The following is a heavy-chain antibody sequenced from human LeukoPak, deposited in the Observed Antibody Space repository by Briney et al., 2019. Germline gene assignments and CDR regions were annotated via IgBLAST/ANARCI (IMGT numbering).Heavy chain of an antibody. CDR2: IYYSGST. CDR1: GGSISSYY. Sequence: SETLSLTCTVSGGSISSYYWSWIRQPPGKGLEWIGYIYYSGSTNYNPSLKSRVTISVDTSKNQFSLKLSSVTAADTAVYYCARVPDAGLAVAAFDYWGQGTLVTVSS. J-gene: IGHJ4*02. CDR3: ARVPDAGLAVAAFDY. V-gene: IGHV4-59*01. D-gene: IGHD6-19*01.